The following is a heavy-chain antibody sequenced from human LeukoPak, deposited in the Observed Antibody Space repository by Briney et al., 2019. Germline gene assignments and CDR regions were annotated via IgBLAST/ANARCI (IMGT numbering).Heavy chain of an antibody. V-gene: IGHV3-9*01. Sequence: GRSLRLSCAASGFTFDDYAMHCVRQAPGKGLEWVSGISWNSGSIGYADSVKGRFTISRDNAKNSLYLQMNSLRAEDTALHYCAKDINYDILTGFKSWGQGTLVTVSS. D-gene: IGHD3-9*01. CDR2: ISWNSGSI. J-gene: IGHJ4*02. CDR3: AKDINYDILTGFKS. CDR1: GFTFDDYA.